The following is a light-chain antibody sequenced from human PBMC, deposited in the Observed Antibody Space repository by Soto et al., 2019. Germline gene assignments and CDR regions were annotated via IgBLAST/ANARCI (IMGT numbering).Light chain of an antibody. CDR3: KQYKEWPPFT. J-gene: IGKJ5*01. CDR2: GAS. Sequence: ETVLTQSPGTLSLSPGERATLSCRARQSVSSIYLAWYQQKPGQAPRLLIYGASTRATGIPARFSGSGSGTGFTLSISSLQSEDFAVYYCKQYKEWPPFTFGQGTRLEIK. CDR1: QSVSSIY. V-gene: IGKV3-15*01.